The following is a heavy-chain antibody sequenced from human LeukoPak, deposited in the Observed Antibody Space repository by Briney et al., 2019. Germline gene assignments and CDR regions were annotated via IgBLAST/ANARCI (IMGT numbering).Heavy chain of an antibody. J-gene: IGHJ4*02. CDR3: ARDSYGDANFDS. D-gene: IGHD4-17*01. CDR1: AFSFSNYN. Sequence: GGSLRLSCAASAFSFSNYNMNWVRQAPGKGLEWVSAISGSGGSTYYADSVKGRFTISRDNSKNTLYLQMNSLRAEDTAVDYCARDSYGDANFDSWGQGTLVTVSS. CDR2: ISGSGGST. V-gene: IGHV3-23*01.